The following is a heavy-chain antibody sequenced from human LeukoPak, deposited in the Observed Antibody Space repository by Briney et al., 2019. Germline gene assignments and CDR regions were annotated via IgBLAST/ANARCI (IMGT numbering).Heavy chain of an antibody. CDR1: GSSFSSYA. CDR2: ISSNGGST. J-gene: IGHJ4*02. D-gene: IGHD1-26*01. CDR3: VKDRWVDY. V-gene: IGHV3-64D*08. Sequence: GGSLRLSCSVSGSSFSSYAMHWVRQAPGKGLEYVSSISSNGGSTYYLGSVKGRFTISRDNSKSTLYLQMSSLRAEDTAVYYCVKDRWVDYWGQGTLVTVSS.